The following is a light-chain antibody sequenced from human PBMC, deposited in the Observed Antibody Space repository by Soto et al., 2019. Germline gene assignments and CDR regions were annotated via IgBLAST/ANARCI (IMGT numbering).Light chain of an antibody. CDR3: QQRSNWPFT. CDR1: QSVSSY. Sequence: EIVLTQSPATLSLSPGERATLSCRASQSVSSYLAWYQQKPGQAPRLLIYDASNRSTGIPARFSGSGSGTGFTLTISSLEPEDFAVYYCQQRSNWPFTFGLGTKVDIK. CDR2: DAS. V-gene: IGKV3-11*01. J-gene: IGKJ3*01.